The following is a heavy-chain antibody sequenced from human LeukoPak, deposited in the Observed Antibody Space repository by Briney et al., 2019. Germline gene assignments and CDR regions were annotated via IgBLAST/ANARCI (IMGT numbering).Heavy chain of an antibody. D-gene: IGHD3-16*01. CDR2: ITDGGGTT. Sequence: GGSLRLSCADSGFTFSSSAMSWVRQAPGKGLEWVSTITDGGGTTFYADSVKGRFTISRNNSKNTVYLQMNSQRAEDTAVYYCAKLWRGSHPRYFDHWGQGTLVTVSS. CDR3: AKLWRGSHPRYFDH. CDR1: GFTFSSSA. V-gene: IGHV3-23*01. J-gene: IGHJ4*02.